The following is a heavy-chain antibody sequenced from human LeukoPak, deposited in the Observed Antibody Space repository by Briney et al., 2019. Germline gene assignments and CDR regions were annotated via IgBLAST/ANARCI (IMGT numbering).Heavy chain of an antibody. CDR1: GFTFSSYG. D-gene: IGHD6-6*01. J-gene: IGHJ4*02. CDR2: IRYDGSNK. V-gene: IGHV3-30*02. Sequence: GGSLRLSCAASGFTFSSYGMHWVRQAPGKGLEWVAFIRYDGSNKYYADSVKGRFTISRDNSKNTLYLQMNSLRAEDTAVYYCAKDIKFDSSSGYWGQGTLVTVSS. CDR3: AKDIKFDSSSGY.